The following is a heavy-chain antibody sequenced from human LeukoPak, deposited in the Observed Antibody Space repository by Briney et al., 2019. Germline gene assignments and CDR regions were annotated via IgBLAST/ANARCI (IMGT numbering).Heavy chain of an antibody. V-gene: IGHV4-59*01. J-gene: IGHJ6*02. CDR2: IYYSGST. CDR1: GDSISSYY. Sequence: SETLSLTCTVSGDSISSYYWSWIRHPPGTGLEWIGYIYYSGSTSYNPSLKSRVTISLDTSKNQFSLNLSSVTAADTAVYYCAREGGRSHYYYGMDVWGQGTTVTVSS. D-gene: IGHD3-16*01. CDR3: AREGGRSHYYYGMDV.